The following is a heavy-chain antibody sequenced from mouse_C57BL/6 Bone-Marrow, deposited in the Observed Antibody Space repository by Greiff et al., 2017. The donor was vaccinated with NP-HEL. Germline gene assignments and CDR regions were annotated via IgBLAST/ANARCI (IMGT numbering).Heavy chain of an antibody. CDR2: IYPRSGNT. CDR3: ARRGTTVVDY. Sequence: QVQLQQSGAELARPGASVKLSCKASGYTFTSYGISWVKQRTGQGLEWIGEIYPRSGNTYYNEKFKGKATLTADKSSSTAYMELRSLTSEDSAVYFCARRGTTVVDYWGQGTTRTVSS. CDR1: GYTFTSYG. V-gene: IGHV1-81*01. J-gene: IGHJ2*01. D-gene: IGHD1-1*01.